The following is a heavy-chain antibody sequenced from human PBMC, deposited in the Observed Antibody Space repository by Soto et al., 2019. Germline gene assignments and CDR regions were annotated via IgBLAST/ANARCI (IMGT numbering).Heavy chain of an antibody. Sequence: EVQLVESGGGLVQPGGSLRLSCAASGFTFSSYWMSWVRQAPGKGLEWVANIRQDGSEKYYMDSVKGRFTISRDNAKNSLYLQMNSLRAEDTAVYYSSRNKDSSGWYIDYWGQGTLVTVSS. D-gene: IGHD6-19*01. J-gene: IGHJ4*02. CDR1: GFTFSSYW. CDR2: IRQDGSEK. V-gene: IGHV3-7*05. CDR3: SRNKDSSGWYIDY.